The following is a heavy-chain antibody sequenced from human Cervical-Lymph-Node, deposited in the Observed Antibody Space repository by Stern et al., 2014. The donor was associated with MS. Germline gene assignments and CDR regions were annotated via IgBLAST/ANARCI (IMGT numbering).Heavy chain of an antibody. CDR2: IRNNSTHT. Sequence: EVQLVEFGGGLVKPGGSLGLSCDALGFPFSDYSINWVRQGPGKGMEWISSIRNNSTHTYCADSVEGRFAISRDSAKDSVSLHMVSLRAEDTAVYYCARARVGDYARSPHLDSWGQGTLVTVSS. CDR3: ARARVGDYARSPHLDS. CDR1: GFPFSDYS. J-gene: IGHJ4*02. V-gene: IGHV3-21*01. D-gene: IGHD4-17*01.